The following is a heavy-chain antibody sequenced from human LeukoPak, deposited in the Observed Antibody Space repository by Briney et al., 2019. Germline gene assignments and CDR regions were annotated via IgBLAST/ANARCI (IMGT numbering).Heavy chain of an antibody. CDR3: ARRGYYYYYMDV. Sequence: SETLSLTCAVYGGSFSGYYWSWIRQPPGKGLEWIGYIYYSGSTNYNPSLKSRVTISVDTSKNQFSLKLTSVTAADTAVYYCARRGYYYYYMDVWGKGTTVTVSS. V-gene: IGHV4-59*01. CDR2: IYYSGST. CDR1: GGSFSGYY. J-gene: IGHJ6*03.